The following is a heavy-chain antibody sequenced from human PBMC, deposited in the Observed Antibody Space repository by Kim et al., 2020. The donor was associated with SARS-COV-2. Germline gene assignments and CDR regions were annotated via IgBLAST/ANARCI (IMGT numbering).Heavy chain of an antibody. J-gene: IGHJ4*02. D-gene: IGHD2-21*01. Sequence: YYADSVKGRFTISRDNAKNSLYLQMNSLRAEDTAVYYCARVPIDWYYFDYWGQGTLVTVSS. V-gene: IGHV3-21*01. CDR3: ARVPIDWYYFDY.